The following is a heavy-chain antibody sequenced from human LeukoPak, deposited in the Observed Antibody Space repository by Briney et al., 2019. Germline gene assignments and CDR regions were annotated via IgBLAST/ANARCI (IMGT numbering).Heavy chain of an antibody. V-gene: IGHV4-39*07. CDR2: IYHSGST. CDR3: ARDSPPAHCSGGSCYFDY. Sequence: SETLSLTCTVSGGSISSSSYYWGWIRQPPGKGLEWIGSIYHSGSTYYNPSLKSRVTISVDTSKNQFSLKLSSVTAADTAVYYCARDSPPAHCSGGSCYFDYWGQGTLVTVSS. D-gene: IGHD2-15*01. J-gene: IGHJ4*02. CDR1: GGSISSSSYY.